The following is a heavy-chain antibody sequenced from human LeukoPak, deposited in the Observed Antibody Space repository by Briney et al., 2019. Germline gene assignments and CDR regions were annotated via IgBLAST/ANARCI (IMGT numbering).Heavy chain of an antibody. CDR2: ISSSSSYI. V-gene: IGHV3-21*01. D-gene: IGHD6-13*01. Sequence: GGSLRLSCAASGFTFSSYSMNWVRQAPGKGLEWVSSISSSSSYIYYADSVKGRFTISRDNAKNSLYLQMNSLRAGDTAVFYCARDIAAAGYFDYWGQGTLVTVSS. CDR1: GFTFSSYS. J-gene: IGHJ4*02. CDR3: ARDIAAAGYFDY.